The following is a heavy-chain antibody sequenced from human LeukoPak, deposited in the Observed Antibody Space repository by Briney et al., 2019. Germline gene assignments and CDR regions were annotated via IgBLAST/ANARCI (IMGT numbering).Heavy chain of an antibody. V-gene: IGHV1-24*01. CDR2: FDPEDGET. D-gene: IGHD4/OR15-4a*01. Sequence: ASAKVSCKVSGYTLTELSMHWVRQAPGKGLEWMGGFDPEDGETIYAQKFQGRGTMTEDTSTDTAYMELSSLRSEDTAVYYCATELPPQGTGQYGANRKSHWSEYFQHWGQGTLVTVSS. CDR1: GYTLTELS. CDR3: ATELPPQGTGQYGANRKSHWSEYFQH. J-gene: IGHJ1*01.